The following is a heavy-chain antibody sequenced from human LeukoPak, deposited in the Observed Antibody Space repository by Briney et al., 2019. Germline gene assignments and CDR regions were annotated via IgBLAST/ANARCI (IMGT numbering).Heavy chain of an antibody. D-gene: IGHD3-3*01. Sequence: GGSLRLACAASGFTFTTYWMTWVRQAPGKGVGWVGNIKQDGSEKYYVDSVKGRFTMSRDNAKNSVFLQMNSLRAEDTAVYYCARADPDLTILHYWGQGTLVTVSS. V-gene: IGHV3-7*01. CDR3: ARADPDLTILHY. J-gene: IGHJ4*02. CDR2: IKQDGSEK. CDR1: GFTFTTYW.